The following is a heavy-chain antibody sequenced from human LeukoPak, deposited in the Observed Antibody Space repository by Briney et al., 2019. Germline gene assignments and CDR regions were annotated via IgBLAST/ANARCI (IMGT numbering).Heavy chain of an antibody. Sequence: ASVKVSCKASGYTFTSYAMHWVRQAPGQRLEWMGWINAGNGNTKYSQKFQGRVTITRDTSASTAYMELSSLRSEDTAVYYCARGYYYGSGTYEFGFDYWGQGTLVTASS. D-gene: IGHD3-10*01. CDR3: ARGYYYGSGTYEFGFDY. CDR2: INAGNGNT. J-gene: IGHJ4*02. V-gene: IGHV1-3*01. CDR1: GYTFTSYA.